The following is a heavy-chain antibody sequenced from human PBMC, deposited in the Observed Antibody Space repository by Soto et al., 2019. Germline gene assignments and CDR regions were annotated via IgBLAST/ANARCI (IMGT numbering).Heavy chain of an antibody. CDR2: ISSSGSTI. CDR1: GFTFTNYA. CDR3: ARGRYFGSGTSGLPYMDV. V-gene: IGHV3-48*01. Sequence: GGSLRLSCAASGFTFTNYAMTWVRQAPGKGLEWVSYISSSGSTIYYADSVKGRFTSSRDNAKNSLYLQMSSLRAEDTAVYFCARGRYFGSGTSGLPYMDVWGKGTTVTVSS. J-gene: IGHJ6*03. D-gene: IGHD3-10*01.